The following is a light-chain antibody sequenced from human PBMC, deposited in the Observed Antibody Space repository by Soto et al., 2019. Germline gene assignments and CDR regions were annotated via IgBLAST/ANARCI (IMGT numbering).Light chain of an antibody. CDR1: SSDVGAYNF. CDR3: QSYDSSLSGSVV. V-gene: IGLV2-8*01. J-gene: IGLJ2*01. CDR2: EVT. Sequence: QSALTQPPSASGSPGQSVTISCTGTSSDVGAYNFVSWYQQHPGKAPKLIISEVTKRPSGVPDRFSGSKSGNTASLTVSGLQAEDEADYYCQSYDSSLSGSVVFGGGTQLTVL.